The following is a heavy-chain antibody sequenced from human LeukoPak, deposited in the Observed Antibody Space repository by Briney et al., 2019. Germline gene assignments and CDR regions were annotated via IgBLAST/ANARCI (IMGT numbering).Heavy chain of an antibody. J-gene: IGHJ3*02. V-gene: IGHV4-59*08. CDR1: GGSISSYY. Sequence: KPSETLSLTCTVSGGSISSYYWSWIRQPPGKGLEWIGYIYYSGSTNYNPSLKSRVTISVDTSKNQFSLKLSSVTAADTAVYYCASHRRTAYYYDSSGFDAFDIRGQGTMVTVSS. CDR2: IYYSGST. CDR3: ASHRRTAYYYDSSGFDAFDI. D-gene: IGHD3-22*01.